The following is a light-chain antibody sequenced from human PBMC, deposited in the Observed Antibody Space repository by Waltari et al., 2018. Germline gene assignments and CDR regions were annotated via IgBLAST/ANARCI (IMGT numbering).Light chain of an antibody. CDR2: AAS. Sequence: DIQMTQSPSSLSASVGDRVTITCRASQGISNSLAWYQQKPGKAPKLLLYAASRLESGVPSRFSGSGSGTDYTLTISSLQPEDFATYYCQQYYRAGTFGQGTKVEI. J-gene: IGKJ1*01. V-gene: IGKV1-NL1*01. CDR1: QGISNS. CDR3: QQYYRAGT.